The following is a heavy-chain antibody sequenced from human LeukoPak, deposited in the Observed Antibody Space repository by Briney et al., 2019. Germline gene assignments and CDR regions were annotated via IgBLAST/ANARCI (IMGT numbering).Heavy chain of an antibody. CDR3: AKDIGRYYDSSGYLY. CDR1: GFTFSSYA. J-gene: IGHJ4*02. V-gene: IGHV3-23*01. D-gene: IGHD3-22*01. Sequence: GGSLRLSCAASGFTFSSYAMSWVRQAPGKGLEWVSAISGSGGSTYYADSVKGRFTISRDNSKNTLYLQMNSLRAEDTAVYYCAKDIGRYYDSSGYLYWGQGTLVTVPS. CDR2: ISGSGGST.